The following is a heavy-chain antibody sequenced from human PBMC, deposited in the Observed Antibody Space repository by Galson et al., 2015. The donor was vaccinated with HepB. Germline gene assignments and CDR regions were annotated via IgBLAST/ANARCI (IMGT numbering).Heavy chain of an antibody. Sequence: SLRLSCAASGFTFSSYAMSWVRQAPGKGLEWVSAISGSGGSTYYADSVKGRFTISRDNSKNTLYLQMNSLRAEDTAVYYCAKGTYYDFWSGYEPDYWGQGTLVTVSS. J-gene: IGHJ4*02. D-gene: IGHD3-3*01. V-gene: IGHV3-23*01. CDR1: GFTFSSYA. CDR3: AKGTYYDFWSGYEPDY. CDR2: ISGSGGST.